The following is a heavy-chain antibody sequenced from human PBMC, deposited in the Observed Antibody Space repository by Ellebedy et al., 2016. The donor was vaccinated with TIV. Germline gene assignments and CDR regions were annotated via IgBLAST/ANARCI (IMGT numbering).Heavy chain of an antibody. CDR1: GDSVSSNSAA. CDR2: TYYRSKWYN. J-gene: IGHJ6*02. Sequence: SQTLSLTXAISGDSVSSNSAAWNWIRQSPSRGLEWLGRTYYRSKWYNDYAVSVKSRITINPDTSKNQFSLQLNSVTPEDTAVYYCARDYFRDYVDEAVAGKVEHPISYYYYGMDVWGQGTTVTVSS. V-gene: IGHV6-1*01. D-gene: IGHD6-19*01. CDR3: ARDYFRDYVDEAVAGKVEHPISYYYYGMDV.